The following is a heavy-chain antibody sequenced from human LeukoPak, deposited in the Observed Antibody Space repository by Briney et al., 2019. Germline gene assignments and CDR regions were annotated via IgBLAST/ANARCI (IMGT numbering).Heavy chain of an antibody. CDR2: IYYSGST. CDR3: ARDPGPYSSSWSFVY. V-gene: IGHV4-39*02. J-gene: IGHJ4*02. Sequence: SETLSLTCTVSGGSISSSSYYWGWIRQPPGKGLEWIGSIYYSGSTYYNPSLKSRVTISVDTSKNQFSLKLSSVTAADTAVYYCARDPGPYSSSWSFVYWGQGTLVTVSS. D-gene: IGHD6-13*01. CDR1: GGSISSSSYY.